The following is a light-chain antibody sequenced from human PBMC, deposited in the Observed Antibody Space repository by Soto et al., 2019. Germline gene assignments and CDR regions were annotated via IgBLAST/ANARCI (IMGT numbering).Light chain of an antibody. V-gene: IGLV2-8*01. CDR3: SFFAGGNNLL. Sequence: QSALTQAPSASGSPGQSVTISCTGTSSDVGGYNFVSWYQQHPGKAPKLLIYEVSKRPSGVPDRFSGSKSDNSASLTVSGLQAEDEADYYCSFFAGGNNLLFGGGTKLTVL. CDR1: SSDVGGYNF. J-gene: IGLJ2*01. CDR2: EVS.